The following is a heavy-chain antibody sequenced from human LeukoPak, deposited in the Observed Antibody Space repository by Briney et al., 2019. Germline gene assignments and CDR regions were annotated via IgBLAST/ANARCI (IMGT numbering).Heavy chain of an antibody. J-gene: IGHJ4*02. V-gene: IGHV3-66*02. D-gene: IGHD1-26*01. CDR1: GFTFSSNY. CDR2: IYSGGST. Sequence: GGSLRLSCAASGFTFSSNYMSWVRQAPGKGLEGVSVIYSGGSTYYADSVKGRFTISRDNSKNTLYLQMNSLRAEDTAVYYCARGKWEPILPRYFDYWGQGTLVTVSS. CDR3: ARGKWEPILPRYFDY.